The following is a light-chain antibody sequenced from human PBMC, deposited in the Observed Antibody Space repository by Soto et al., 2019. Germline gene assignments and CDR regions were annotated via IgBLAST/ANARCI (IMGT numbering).Light chain of an antibody. Sequence: EVVLTQSPATLSLSPGEGATLSCRASQSIGNYLAWYQQKPGQAPRLLIYATSNRSTGIPARFSGSGSGTDFTLTISSLEPEDFADYYYQQRSSWPFTFGPGNKVDIK. CDR1: QSIGNY. V-gene: IGKV3-11*01. CDR2: ATS. J-gene: IGKJ3*01. CDR3: QQRSSWPFT.